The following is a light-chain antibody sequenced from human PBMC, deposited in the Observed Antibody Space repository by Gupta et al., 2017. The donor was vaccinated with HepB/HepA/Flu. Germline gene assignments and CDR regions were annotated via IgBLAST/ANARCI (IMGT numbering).Light chain of an antibody. CDR3: QSYDITLNSYV. CDR2: GDV. V-gene: IGLV1-40*01. Sequence: QSLLMQPHSLSGAPGQRVTISCTGGSSNIGADYNVHWYRQFTGTAPKLLRFGDVNRPSVVPDRFSASKSVTSASLAITGLQADDEADYYCQSYDITLNSYVFGTGTKVTVL. J-gene: IGLJ1*01. CDR1: SSNIGADYN.